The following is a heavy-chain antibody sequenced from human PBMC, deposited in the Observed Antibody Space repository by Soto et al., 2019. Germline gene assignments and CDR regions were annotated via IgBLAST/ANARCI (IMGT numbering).Heavy chain of an antibody. D-gene: IGHD3-3*01. CDR2: IIPIFGTA. CDR1: GGTFSSYA. CDR3: ARDPDYDFWSGLNWFDP. V-gene: IGHV1-69*06. Sequence: ASVKVSCKASGGTFSSYAISWVRQAPGQGLEWMGGIIPIFGTANYAQKFQGRVTITADKSTSTAYMELSSLRSEDTAVYYCARDPDYDFWSGLNWFDPWGQGTLVTVSS. J-gene: IGHJ5*02.